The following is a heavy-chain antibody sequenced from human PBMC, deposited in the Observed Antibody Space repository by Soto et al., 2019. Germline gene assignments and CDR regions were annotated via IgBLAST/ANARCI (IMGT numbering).Heavy chain of an antibody. CDR1: GYTFTSYY. CDR2: INPSGGST. J-gene: IGHJ6*02. Sequence: ASVKVSCKASGYTFTSYYMHWVRQAPGQGLEWMGIINPSGGSTSYAQKFQGRVTMTRDTSTSTVYMELSSLRSEDTAVYYCARDLAGGVQIYYYYYYGMDVWGQGTTVTVSS. CDR3: ARDLAGGVQIYYYYYYGMDV. V-gene: IGHV1-46*01. D-gene: IGHD2-8*02.